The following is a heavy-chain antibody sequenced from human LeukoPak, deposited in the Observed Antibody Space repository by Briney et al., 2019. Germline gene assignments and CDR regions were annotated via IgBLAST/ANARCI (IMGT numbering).Heavy chain of an antibody. CDR3: AKRYCSSTSCYRLDAFDI. V-gene: IGHV3-21*04. J-gene: IGHJ3*02. CDR1: GFTFSSYS. D-gene: IGHD2-2*02. Sequence: PGGSLRLSCAASGFTFSSYSMNWVRQAPGKGLEWVSSISSSSSYIYYADSVKGRFTISRDNSKNTLYLQMNSLRAEDTAVYYCAKRYCSSTSCYRLDAFDIWGQGTMVTVSS. CDR2: ISSSSSYI.